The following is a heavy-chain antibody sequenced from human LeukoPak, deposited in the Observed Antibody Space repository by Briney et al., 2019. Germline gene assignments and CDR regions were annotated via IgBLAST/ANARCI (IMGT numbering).Heavy chain of an antibody. Sequence: PGGSLRLSCAASGFTFSSYEMNWVRQVPGKGLEWVSYISRSGSNKHYADSVKVRFTISRDKANNSLYLQMNSLRAGDTAVDYCARDFGSTTVEPDYFDYWGQGTLVTVSS. CDR2: ISRSGSNK. CDR1: GFTFSSYE. CDR3: ARDFGSTTVEPDYFDY. D-gene: IGHD4-17*01. J-gene: IGHJ4*02. V-gene: IGHV3-48*03.